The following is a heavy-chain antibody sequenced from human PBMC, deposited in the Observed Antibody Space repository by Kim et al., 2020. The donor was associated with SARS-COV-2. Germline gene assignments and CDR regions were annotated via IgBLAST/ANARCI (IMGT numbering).Heavy chain of an antibody. D-gene: IGHD1-26*01. CDR2: ISAYNGNT. CDR3: AVTIVGATSGDY. J-gene: IGHJ4*02. Sequence: ASVKVSCKASGYTFTSYGISWVRQAPGQGLEWMGWISAYNGNTNYAQKLQGRVTMTTDTSTSTAYMELRSLRSDDTAVYYCAVTIVGATSGDYWGQGTLVTVSS. V-gene: IGHV1-18*04. CDR1: GYTFTSYG.